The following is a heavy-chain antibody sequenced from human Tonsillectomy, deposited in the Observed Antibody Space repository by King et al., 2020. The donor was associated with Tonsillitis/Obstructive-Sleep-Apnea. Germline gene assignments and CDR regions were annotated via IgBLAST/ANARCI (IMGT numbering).Heavy chain of an antibody. Sequence: QLQESGPGLVKPSETLSLTCTVSGGSISSGGFYWGRIRQPPGKGLEWIGSIYYSESTYYNPSLKSRVTISVDTSKNQFSLKLSSVTAADTAVYYCARHCISTSCFYYFDYWGQGTLVTVSS. CDR3: ARHCISTSCFYYFDY. D-gene: IGHD2-2*01. CDR2: IYYSEST. CDR1: GGSISSGGFY. J-gene: IGHJ4*02. V-gene: IGHV4-39*01.